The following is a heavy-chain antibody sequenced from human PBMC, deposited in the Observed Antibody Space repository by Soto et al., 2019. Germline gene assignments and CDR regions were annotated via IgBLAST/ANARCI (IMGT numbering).Heavy chain of an antibody. CDR2: ISSSGSTI. V-gene: IGHV3-11*01. CDR3: ARQKAWTGEWLSLYAPGMDV. Sequence: QVQLVESGGDLVKPGGSLRLSCAASGFTFSDSYMSWIRQAPGKGLEWLSYISSSGSTIYYADSVKGRFTISRDNAKNSLYPQMNSLRAEDTAVYYCARQKAWTGEWLSLYAPGMDVWGQGTTVTVSS. CDR1: GFTFSDSY. J-gene: IGHJ6*02. D-gene: IGHD3-22*01.